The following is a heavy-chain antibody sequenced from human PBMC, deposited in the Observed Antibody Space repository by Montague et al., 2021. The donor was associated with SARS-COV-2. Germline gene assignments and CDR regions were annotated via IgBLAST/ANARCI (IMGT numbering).Heavy chain of an antibody. Sequence: SLRLSCAASGFSFDTYGMSWVRQAPGQGLEWFSSIRGDGDKTYYSGSVKGRFTISRDTSSNTLNLQMNSLRAEDTAIYFCAKQRGPATTTFDYWGQGTLVTVSS. CDR3: AKQRGPATTTFDY. J-gene: IGHJ4*02. CDR1: GFSFDTYG. V-gene: IGHV3-23*01. CDR2: IRGDGDKT. D-gene: IGHD1/OR15-1a*01.